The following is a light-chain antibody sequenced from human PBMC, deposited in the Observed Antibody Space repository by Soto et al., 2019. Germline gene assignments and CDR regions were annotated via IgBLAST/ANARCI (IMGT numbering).Light chain of an antibody. V-gene: IGKV3-20*01. CDR3: QHYGSSSWT. CDR2: GAS. CDR1: QSVSSSY. Sequence: EIVLTQSPGTLSLSPGERATLSCRASQSVSSSYLAWYQQKPGQAPRLLIYGASSRSTGIPDRFSGSGSGNDFTLTISRREHEDYAVYYCQHYGSSSWTFGQGTKVEVK. J-gene: IGKJ1*01.